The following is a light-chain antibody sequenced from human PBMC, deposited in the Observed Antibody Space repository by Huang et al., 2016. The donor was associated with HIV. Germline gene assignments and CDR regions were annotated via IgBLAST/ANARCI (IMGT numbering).Light chain of an antibody. V-gene: IGKV3-15*01. Sequence: EIVMTQSPATLSVSPGERATLSCRASQSVSSNLAGYQQKPGQAPRLLIYGASTRATGMPARFSGSGSGTEFTLTIRSLQSEDFAVYYCQQYNNWPPAFGQGTKVEIK. CDR2: GAS. J-gene: IGKJ1*01. CDR1: QSVSSN. CDR3: QQYNNWPPA.